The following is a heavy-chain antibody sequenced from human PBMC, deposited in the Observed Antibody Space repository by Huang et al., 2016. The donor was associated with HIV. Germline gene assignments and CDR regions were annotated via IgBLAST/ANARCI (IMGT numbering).Heavy chain of an antibody. CDR1: GYTLTELY. Sequence: QVQLVQSGAEVKKPGASVKVSCKVSGYTLTELYIHGVRQSPGKGLEWMGGFAPEHGETNYAHNFQCRVTRTEDTATDTAYMELNSLRSEDTAVYYCATGFDTYYDIWGQGTMVIASS. D-gene: IGHD2-21*01. CDR2: FAPEHGET. J-gene: IGHJ3*02. CDR3: ATGFDTYYDI. V-gene: IGHV1-24*01.